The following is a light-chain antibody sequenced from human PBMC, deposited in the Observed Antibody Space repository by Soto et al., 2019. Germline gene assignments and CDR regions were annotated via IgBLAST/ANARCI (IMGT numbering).Light chain of an antibody. V-gene: IGKV1-5*01. Sequence: DIQMTQSPSTLSASVGDRVTITCRASQSTRGRLAWYQQKSGKAPKLLIYDAATLESVVPSRFSGSGSGTEFTLTISSLQPDDFATYYCQQYISHSTFGGGTKVEIK. CDR2: DAA. CDR3: QQYISHST. J-gene: IGKJ4*01. CDR1: QSTRGR.